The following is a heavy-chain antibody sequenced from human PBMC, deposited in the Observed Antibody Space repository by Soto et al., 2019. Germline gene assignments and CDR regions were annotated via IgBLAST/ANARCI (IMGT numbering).Heavy chain of an antibody. CDR2: IIPIFGTA. D-gene: IGHD3-10*01. J-gene: IGHJ4*02. Sequence: QVQLVQSGAEVKKPGSSVKVSCKASGGTFSSYAISWVRQAPGQGLEWMGGIIPIFGTANYAQKFQGRVTITADESTSTAYMELSSLRSEDTAVYYCASRGWGNYCSGSTFDYWGQGTLVTVSS. CDR3: ASRGWGNYCSGSTFDY. CDR1: GGTFSSYA. V-gene: IGHV1-69*01.